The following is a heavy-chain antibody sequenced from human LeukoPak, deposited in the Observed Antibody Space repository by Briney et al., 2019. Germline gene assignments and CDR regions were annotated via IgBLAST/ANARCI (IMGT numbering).Heavy chain of an antibody. CDR3: ARDPGPFYGEGGFGY. D-gene: IGHD4-17*01. CDR2: ISYDGSNK. CDR1: GFIFSNYA. Sequence: TGGSLRLSCAASGFIFSNYAMSWVRQAPGKGLEWVAVISYDGSNKYYADSVKGRFTISRDNSKNTLYLQMNSLRAEDTAVYYCARDPGPFYGEGGFGYWGQGTLVTVSS. J-gene: IGHJ4*02. V-gene: IGHV3-30*04.